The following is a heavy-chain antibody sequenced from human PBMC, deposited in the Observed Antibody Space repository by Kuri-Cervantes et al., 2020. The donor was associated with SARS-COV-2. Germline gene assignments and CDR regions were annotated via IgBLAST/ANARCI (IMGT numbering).Heavy chain of an antibody. Sequence: SETLSLTCTVSGGSISSSSYYWVWNRQPPGKGLEWIGSIYHSGSTYYNPSPKSRVTISVDTSKNQFSLKLSSVTAADTAVYYCARERRIESHLDLFWGAAFDIWGQGTMVTVSS. V-gene: IGHV4-39*07. J-gene: IGHJ3*02. D-gene: IGHD3-16*01. CDR2: IYHSGST. CDR1: GGSISSSSYY. CDR3: ARERRIESHLDLFWGAAFDI.